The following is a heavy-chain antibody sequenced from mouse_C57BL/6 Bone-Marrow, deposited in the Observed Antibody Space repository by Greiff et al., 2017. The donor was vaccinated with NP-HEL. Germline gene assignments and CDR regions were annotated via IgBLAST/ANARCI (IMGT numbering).Heavy chain of an antibody. CDR2: IYPGSGST. CDR1: GYTFTSYW. V-gene: IGHV1-55*01. CDR3: ARSVYDYDGEVFDD. Sequence: QVQLQQPGAELVKPGASVKMSCKASGYTFTSYWITWVKQRPGHGLEWLGDIYPGSGSTNYNEKFKSKATLTVDTSSSTAYMQLSSLTSADSAIFDCARSVYDYDGEVFDDWGQGTTLTVSS. D-gene: IGHD2-4*01. J-gene: IGHJ2*01.